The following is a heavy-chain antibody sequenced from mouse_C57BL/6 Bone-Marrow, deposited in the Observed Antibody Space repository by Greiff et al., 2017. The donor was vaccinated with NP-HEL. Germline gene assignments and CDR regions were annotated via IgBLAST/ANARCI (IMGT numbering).Heavy chain of an antibody. Sequence: EVQGVESGGGLVKPGGSLKLSCAASGFTFSSYTMSWVRQTPEKRLEWVATISGGGGNTYYPDSVKGRFTISRDNAKNTLYLQMSSLRSEDTALYYCARQGWLLYFDYWGQGTTLTVSS. CDR2: ISGGGGNT. V-gene: IGHV5-9*01. CDR1: GFTFSSYT. J-gene: IGHJ2*01. D-gene: IGHD2-3*01. CDR3: ARQGWLLYFDY.